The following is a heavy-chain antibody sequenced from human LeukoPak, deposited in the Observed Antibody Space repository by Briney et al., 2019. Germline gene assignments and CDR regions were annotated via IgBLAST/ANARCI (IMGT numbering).Heavy chain of an antibody. CDR1: GVSINSHY. Sequence: SETLSLTCTVSGVSINSHYWSWIRQPPGKGLEWLEYIYTSGRIDYNPSLKSRVTMSVDTSKNQLSMELRFLTAADTAVYYCATSYDAKTAPYDLWGQGTLVTVSS. J-gene: IGHJ5*02. CDR3: ATSYDAKTAPYDL. D-gene: IGHD3-3*01. CDR2: IYTSGRI. V-gene: IGHV4-4*09.